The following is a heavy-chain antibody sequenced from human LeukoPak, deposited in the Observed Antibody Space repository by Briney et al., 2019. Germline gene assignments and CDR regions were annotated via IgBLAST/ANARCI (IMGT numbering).Heavy chain of an antibody. D-gene: IGHD3-22*01. CDR3: ARLGVITPDFDY. CDR1: GGSISSSSYY. Sequence: NPSETLSLTCTVSGGSISSSSYYWGWIRQPPGKGLEWIGSIYYSGSTYYNPSLKSRVTIYVDTSKNQFTLKLSSVTAADTAVYYCARLGVITPDFDYWGQGTLVTVSS. J-gene: IGHJ4*02. CDR2: IYYSGST. V-gene: IGHV4-39*01.